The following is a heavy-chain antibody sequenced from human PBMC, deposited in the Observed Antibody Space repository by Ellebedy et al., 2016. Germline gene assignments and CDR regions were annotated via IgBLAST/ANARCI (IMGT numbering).Heavy chain of an antibody. CDR3: ARTFTDGYNHYWYFDL. V-gene: IGHV2-26*01. J-gene: IGHJ2*01. CDR2: IFSNDEK. Sequence: SGPTLVKPTQTLTLTCTFSGFSLSTSGMCVSWIRQPPGKALEWLAHIFSNDEKSYSTSLKSRLTISKDTSKSQVVLTMTNMDPVDTATYYCARTFTDGYNHYWYFDLWGRGTLVTVSS. D-gene: IGHD5-24*01. CDR1: GFSLSTSGMC.